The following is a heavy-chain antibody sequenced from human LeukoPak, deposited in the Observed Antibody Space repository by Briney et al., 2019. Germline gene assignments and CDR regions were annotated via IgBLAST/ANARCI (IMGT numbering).Heavy chain of an antibody. V-gene: IGHV1-69*04. J-gene: IGHJ4*02. CDR3: ARDQVAGTGWFDY. Sequence: SVKVSCKASGGTFSSNAISWVRQAPGQGLEWMGRIIPIFGIANYAQKFQGRVTITADKSTSTAYMELSSLRSEDTAVYYCARDQVAGTGWFDYWGQGTLVTVSS. CDR1: GGTFSSNA. D-gene: IGHD6-19*01. CDR2: IIPIFGIA.